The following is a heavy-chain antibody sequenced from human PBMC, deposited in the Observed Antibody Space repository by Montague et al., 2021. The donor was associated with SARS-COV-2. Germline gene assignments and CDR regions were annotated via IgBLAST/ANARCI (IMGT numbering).Heavy chain of an antibody. Sequence: SETLSLTCAAYSGPSIDYLSPWTNHSPGEAPDLIGQINYDGRTPYNPSVKSRVTISITSSKHQFSLKLSSVTAADTAVYYCARGPPGYWGQGTLVTVSS. CDR2: INYDGRT. D-gene: IGHD1-1*01. CDR3: ARGPPGY. CDR1: SGPSIDYL. J-gene: IGHJ4*02. V-gene: IGHV4-34*01.